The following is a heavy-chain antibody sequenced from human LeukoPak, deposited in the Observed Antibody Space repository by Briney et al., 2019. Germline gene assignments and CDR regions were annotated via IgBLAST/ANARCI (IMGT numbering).Heavy chain of an antibody. Sequence: GGSLRLSCAASGFSFSKYGMHWVRQTPRRGLEWGAFTLLNGNNNYYADSVKGRFTISRDNSKNTLYLQMNSLRPEDTAVYSCARDRLEAVAGTRGSDYWGQGILVTVSS. CDR1: GFSFSKYG. D-gene: IGHD6-19*01. V-gene: IGHV3-30*02. CDR2: TLLNGNNN. J-gene: IGHJ4*02. CDR3: ARDRLEAVAGTRGSDY.